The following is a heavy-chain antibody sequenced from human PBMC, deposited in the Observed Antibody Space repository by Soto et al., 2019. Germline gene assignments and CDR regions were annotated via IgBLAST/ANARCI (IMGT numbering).Heavy chain of an antibody. J-gene: IGHJ5*02. CDR1: GGSISSSSYY. CDR2: IYYSGST. CDR3: AREIDDSSGYPHWFDP. Sequence: SETLSLTCTVSGGSISSSSYYWSWIRQPPGKGLEWIGYIYYSGSTNYNPSLKSRVTISVDTSKNQFSLKLSSVTAADTAVYYCAREIDDSSGYPHWFDPWGQGTLVTVSS. V-gene: IGHV4-61*01. D-gene: IGHD3-22*01.